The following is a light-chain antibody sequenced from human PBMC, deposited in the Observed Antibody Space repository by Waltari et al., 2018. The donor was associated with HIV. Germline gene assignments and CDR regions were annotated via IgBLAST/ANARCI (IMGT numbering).Light chain of an antibody. Sequence: QSALTQPASVSGSPGQSITISCTGINVDVGAFKFVSWYQHHPGKAPKLIIYEVHNRPSWVSDRFSGSKSGNSASLTISGLQTADEADYYCTSYTSGSVLFGGGTNLTVL. J-gene: IGLJ2*01. CDR3: TSYTSGSVL. CDR2: EVH. V-gene: IGLV2-14*01. CDR1: NVDVGAFKF.